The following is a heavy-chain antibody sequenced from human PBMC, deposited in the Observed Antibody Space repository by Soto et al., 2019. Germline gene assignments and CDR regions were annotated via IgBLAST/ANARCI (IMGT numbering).Heavy chain of an antibody. Sequence: XSVKDSCKASGYTFTSYGISWVRQAPGQGLEWMGWISAYNGNTNYAQKLQGRVTMTTDTSTSTAYMELRSLRSDDTAVYYCARNSVVHEWLFYYFDYWGQGTLVTVSS. CDR2: ISAYNGNT. J-gene: IGHJ4*02. CDR1: GYTFTSYG. V-gene: IGHV1-18*01. D-gene: IGHD3-3*01. CDR3: ARNSVVHEWLFYYFDY.